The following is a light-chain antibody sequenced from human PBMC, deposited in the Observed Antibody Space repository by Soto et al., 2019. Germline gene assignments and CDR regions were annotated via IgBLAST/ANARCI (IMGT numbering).Light chain of an antibody. CDR1: RDIDDY. J-gene: IGKJ1*01. CDR3: QKYNKAPRT. Sequence: DIQMTQSPPSLSASVGDRVTITCRASRDIDDYLAWYQHIAGKAPKLLIYDASSLQPGVPSRFSGSGSGTYFTLTINSLQPEDVATYYCQKYNKAPRTFGQGTKV. V-gene: IGKV1-27*01. CDR2: DAS.